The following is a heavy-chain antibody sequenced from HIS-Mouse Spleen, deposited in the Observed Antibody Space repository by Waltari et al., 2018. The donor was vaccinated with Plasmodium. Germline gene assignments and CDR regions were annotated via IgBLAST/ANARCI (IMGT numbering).Heavy chain of an antibody. J-gene: IGHJ1*01. CDR2: INPNSGGT. Sequence: QVQLVQSGAEAKKPGASVKVSCKASGYTFTGYYMHWVRQAPGQGLEWMGWINPNSGGTNYAQKFQARVTMTRDTSISTAYMELSRLRSDDTAVYYCARVLGYKAAAGTFVEYFQHWGQGTLVTVSS. CDR1: GYTFTGYY. V-gene: IGHV1-2*02. CDR3: ARVLGYKAAAGTFVEYFQH. D-gene: IGHD6-13*01.